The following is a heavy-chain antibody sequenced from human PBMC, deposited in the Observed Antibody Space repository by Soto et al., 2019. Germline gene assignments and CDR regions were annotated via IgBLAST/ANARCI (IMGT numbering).Heavy chain of an antibody. CDR3: ATDNGGDGFDY. V-gene: IGHV3-33*01. CDR1: GFAFSTSG. CDR2: TWYDGSNR. J-gene: IGHJ4*02. Sequence: QVQLVESGGGVVQPGRSLRLSCAASGFAFSTSGIHWVRLAPGKGLEWVAVTWYDGSNRYYADSVKGRFTISRDNSKNTLYLQMNSLRAEDTAVYYCATDNGGDGFDYWGQGTLVTVSS.